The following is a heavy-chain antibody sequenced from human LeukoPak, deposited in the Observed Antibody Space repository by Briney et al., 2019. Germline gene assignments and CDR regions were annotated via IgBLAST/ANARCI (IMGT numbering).Heavy chain of an antibody. V-gene: IGHV4-39*01. CDR2: IYYSGST. CDR1: GGSISSYY. D-gene: IGHD6-13*01. CDR3: ARLPGIAEFDY. J-gene: IGHJ4*02. Sequence: SETLSLTCTVSGGSISSYYWGWIRQPPGKGLEWVGSIYYSGSTYYNPSLKSRVTISVDTSKNQFSLKLSSVTAADTAVYYCARLPGIAEFDYWGQGTLVTVSS.